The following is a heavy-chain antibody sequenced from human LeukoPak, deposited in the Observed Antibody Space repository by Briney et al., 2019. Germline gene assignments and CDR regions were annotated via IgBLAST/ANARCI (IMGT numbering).Heavy chain of an antibody. J-gene: IGHJ4*02. CDR3: ARVGYDILTGYDY. CDR2: INAGNGNT. V-gene: IGHV1-3*01. CDR1: GYTFTSYA. D-gene: IGHD3-9*01. Sequence: ASVKVSCKASGYTFTSYAMHWVRQAPGQRLEWMEWINAGNGNTKYSQKFQGRVTITRDTSASTAYMELSSLRSEDTAVYYCARVGYDILTGYDYWGQGTLVTVSS.